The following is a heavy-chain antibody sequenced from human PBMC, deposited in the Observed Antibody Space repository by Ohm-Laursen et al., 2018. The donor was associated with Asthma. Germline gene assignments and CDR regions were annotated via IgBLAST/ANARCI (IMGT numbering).Heavy chain of an antibody. Sequence: SLRLSCTASGFTFSRNGMHWVRQAPGKGLEWVAVISYDGSNKYYADSVKGRFTISRDNSKNTLYLQMNSLRAEDTAVYYCARGFSSGVPVVAFDVWGQGTTVTVSS. CDR2: ISYDGSNK. D-gene: IGHD3-22*01. V-gene: IGHV3-30*03. CDR1: GFTFSRNG. CDR3: ARGFSSGVPVVAFDV. J-gene: IGHJ6*02.